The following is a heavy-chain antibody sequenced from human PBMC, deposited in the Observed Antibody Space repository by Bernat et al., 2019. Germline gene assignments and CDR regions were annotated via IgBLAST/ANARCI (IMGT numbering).Heavy chain of an antibody. J-gene: IGHJ4*02. V-gene: IGHV3-30-3*01. CDR3: ARDAGYGDYVVGGDY. CDR2: ISYDGSNK. CDR1: GFTFSSYA. Sequence: QVQLVESGGGVVQPGRSLRLSCAASGFTFSSYAMHWVRQAPGKGLEWVAVISYDGSNKYYADPVKGRFTISRDNSKNTLYLQMNSLRAEDTAVYYCARDAGYGDYVVGGDYWGQGTLVTVSS. D-gene: IGHD4-17*01.